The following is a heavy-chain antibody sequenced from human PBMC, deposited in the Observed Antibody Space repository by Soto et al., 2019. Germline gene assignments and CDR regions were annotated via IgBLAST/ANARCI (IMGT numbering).Heavy chain of an antibody. V-gene: IGHV3-30*03. Sequence: PGGALRLSCAASGFAFSSYGMHWVRQAPGKGLEWVAVISYDGSNKYYADSVKGRFTISRDNSKNTLYLQMNSLRAEDTAVYYCATGVATITAFDYWGQGTLVTVSS. D-gene: IGHD5-12*01. CDR1: GFAFSSYG. J-gene: IGHJ4*02. CDR3: ATGVATITAFDY. CDR2: ISYDGSNK.